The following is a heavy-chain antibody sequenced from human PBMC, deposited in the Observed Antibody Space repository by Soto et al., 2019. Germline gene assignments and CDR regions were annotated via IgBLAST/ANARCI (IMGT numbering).Heavy chain of an antibody. D-gene: IGHD2-8*01. CDR3: ARDKGMLFYYYYMDV. CDR1: GFTFTSSA. CDR2: IVVGSVNT. V-gene: IGHV1-58*02. Sequence: ASVKVSCKASGFTFTSSAIQWVRQARGQRLEWIGWIVVGSVNTKYAQKFQERVTITRDTSTSTAYMELSSLRSEDTAVYYCARDKGMLFYYYYMDVWGKGTTVTVSS. J-gene: IGHJ6*03.